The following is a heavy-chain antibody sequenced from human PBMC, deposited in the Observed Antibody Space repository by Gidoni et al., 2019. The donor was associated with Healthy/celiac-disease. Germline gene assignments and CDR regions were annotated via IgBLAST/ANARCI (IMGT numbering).Heavy chain of an antibody. J-gene: IGHJ6*03. V-gene: IGHV3-30*18. CDR2: ISYDGSNE. CDR1: GLTFSSYG. Sequence: QVQLLESGGGVVQPGRSLRLSCAASGLTFSSYGMHWVRQAPGKRLEWVAVISYDGSNEYYADSVKGRFTISRDNSKNTLYLQMNSLRAEDTAVYYCAKETAAGQSYYYYMDVWGKGTTVTVSS. D-gene: IGHD6-13*01. CDR3: AKETAAGQSYYYYMDV.